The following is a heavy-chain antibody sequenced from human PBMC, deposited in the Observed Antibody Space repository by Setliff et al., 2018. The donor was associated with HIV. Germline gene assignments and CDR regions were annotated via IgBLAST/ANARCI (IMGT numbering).Heavy chain of an antibody. V-gene: IGHV3-30*07. CDR3: TGYYDSSGYYYGVDY. D-gene: IGHD3-22*01. CDR1: GFTFRTFA. J-gene: IGHJ4*02. CDR2: ISYDGSKN. Sequence: GGSLRLSCVASGFTFRTFAMHWVRQAPGKGLEWVSVISYDGSKNHYVDSAKGRFTISRDNSNNTLYLQMNSLKTEDTAVYFCTGYYDSSGYYYGVDYWGQGTLVTVSS.